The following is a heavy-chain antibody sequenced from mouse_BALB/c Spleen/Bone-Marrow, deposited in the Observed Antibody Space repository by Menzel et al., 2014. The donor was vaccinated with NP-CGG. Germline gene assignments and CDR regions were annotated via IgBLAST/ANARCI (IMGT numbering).Heavy chain of an antibody. D-gene: IGHD2-1*01. J-gene: IGHJ4*01. CDR1: GYSITSSYY. Sequence: EVQLQESGPGLVKPSQSLSLTSVTGYSITSSYYWNWIRQFPGNKLEWMGYISYDGSNNYSPSLKNRISITRDTSKNQFFLKLNSVTTEDTATYYCAIYYDSAMDYWGQGTSVTVSS. CDR2: ISYDGSN. V-gene: IGHV3-6*02. CDR3: AIYYDSAMDY.